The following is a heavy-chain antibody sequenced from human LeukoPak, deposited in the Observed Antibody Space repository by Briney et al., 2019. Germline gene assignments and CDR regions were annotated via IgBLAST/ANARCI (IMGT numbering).Heavy chain of an antibody. D-gene: IGHD3-22*01. CDR1: GFTFSTYS. CDR3: ARGLYYYDSSGYNY. CDR2: ISSSSSYI. J-gene: IGHJ4*02. Sequence: GGSLRLSCAASGFTFSTYSMNWVRQAPGKGLEWVSSISSSSSYIYYADSVKGRFTIPRDNAKNSLYLQMNSLRAEDTAVYYCARGLYYYDSSGYNYWGQGTLVTVSS. V-gene: IGHV3-21*01.